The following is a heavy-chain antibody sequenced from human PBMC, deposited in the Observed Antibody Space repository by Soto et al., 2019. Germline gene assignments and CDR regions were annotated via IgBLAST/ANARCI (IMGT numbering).Heavy chain of an antibody. J-gene: IGHJ5*02. D-gene: IGHD6-13*01. CDR2: ISSSSSTI. CDR1: GFTFSSYS. Sequence: GGSLRLSCAASGFTFSSYSMNWVRQAPGKGLEWVSYISSSSSTIYYADSVKGRFTISRDNAKNSLYLQMNSLRDEDTAVYYCARDTYSSSWKGWFDPWGQGTLVTVSS. V-gene: IGHV3-48*02. CDR3: ARDTYSSSWKGWFDP.